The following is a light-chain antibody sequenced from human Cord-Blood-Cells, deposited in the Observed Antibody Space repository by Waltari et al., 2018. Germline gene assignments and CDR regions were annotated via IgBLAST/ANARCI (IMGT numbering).Light chain of an antibody. CDR3: QQYNSYSPLT. Sequence: DIQMTQSPSTLSASVGNRVTLTCRASQSISSWLAWYQQKPGKAPKLLIYDASSLESGVPSRCSGSGSGTECTLTISSLQPDDFATYYCQQYNSYSPLTFGGGTKVEIK. J-gene: IGKJ4*01. V-gene: IGKV1-5*01. CDR1: QSISSW. CDR2: DAS.